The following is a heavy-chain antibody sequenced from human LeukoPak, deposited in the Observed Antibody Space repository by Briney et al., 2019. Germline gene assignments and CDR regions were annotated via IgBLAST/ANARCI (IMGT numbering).Heavy chain of an antibody. V-gene: IGHV4-34*01. CDR2: INHSGST. J-gene: IGHJ4*02. CDR1: GGPFSGYY. CDR3: ARGKRINYFDY. Sequence: SETLSLTCAVYGGPFSGYYWSWIRQPPRKGREWIGEINHSGSTNYNPSLKSRVTISVDTSKNQFSLKLSSVTAADTAVYYCARGKRINYFDYWGQGTLVTVSS. D-gene: IGHD2-15*01.